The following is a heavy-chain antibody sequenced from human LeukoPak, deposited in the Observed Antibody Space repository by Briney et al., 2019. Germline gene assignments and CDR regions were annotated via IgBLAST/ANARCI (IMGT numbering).Heavy chain of an antibody. Sequence: PGGSLRLSCAASGFTFDDYAMHWVRQAPGKGPEWVSGISWNSGSIGYADSVKGRFTISRDNAKNSLYLQMNSLRAEDTALYYCAKDIGPYYYDSSGSRPNWFDPWGQGALVTVSS. CDR3: AKDIGPYYYDSSGSRPNWFDP. CDR2: ISWNSGSI. D-gene: IGHD3-22*01. J-gene: IGHJ5*02. V-gene: IGHV3-9*01. CDR1: GFTFDDYA.